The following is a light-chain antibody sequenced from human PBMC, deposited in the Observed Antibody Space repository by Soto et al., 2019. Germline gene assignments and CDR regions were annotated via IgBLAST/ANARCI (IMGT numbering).Light chain of an antibody. CDR3: QQYGRT. Sequence: DIVLTQSPGTLSLSPGERATLSCRASQSVNSNYLAWYQQKPCQAPRLLIFGASTRATGISDRFRGSGSGTDLTLSINSVEPEDFAVYYCQQYGRTFGQGTKVDIK. CDR2: GAS. V-gene: IGKV3-20*01. J-gene: IGKJ2*01. CDR1: QSVNSNY.